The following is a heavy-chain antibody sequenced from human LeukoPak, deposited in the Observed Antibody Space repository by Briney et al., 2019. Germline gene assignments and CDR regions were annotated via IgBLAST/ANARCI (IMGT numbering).Heavy chain of an antibody. CDR1: GFTFSSYA. V-gene: IGHV3-23*01. J-gene: IGHJ4*02. Sequence: GGSLRLSCAAYGFTFSSYAMSWVRQAPGKGMEWVSAISGSGGSTYYADSVKGRFTISRDNSRNTLYLQMNSLRAEDTAVYYCAKGQFTKKAYYYDSSGYYYFDYWGQGTLVTVSS. CDR3: AKGQFTKKAYYYDSSGYYYFDY. CDR2: ISGSGGST. D-gene: IGHD3-22*01.